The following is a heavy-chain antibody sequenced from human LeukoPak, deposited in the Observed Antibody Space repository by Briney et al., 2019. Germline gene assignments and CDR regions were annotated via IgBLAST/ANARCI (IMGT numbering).Heavy chain of an antibody. CDR1: GFTFSSYA. CDR3: AKGVVVVPAAIDY. CDR2: ISGSGGST. Sequence: GGSLRLSCAASGFTFSSYAMSWVRQAPGKGLEWVSAISGSGGSTYYADSVKGRFTISKDNSKNTLYLQMNSLRAEDTAVYYCAKGVVVVPAAIDYWGQGTLVTVSS. V-gene: IGHV3-23*01. J-gene: IGHJ4*02. D-gene: IGHD2-2*01.